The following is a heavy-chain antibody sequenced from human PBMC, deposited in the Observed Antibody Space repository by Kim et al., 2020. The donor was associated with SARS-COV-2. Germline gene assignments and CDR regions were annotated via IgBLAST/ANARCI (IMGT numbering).Heavy chain of an antibody. D-gene: IGHD3-22*01. CDR3: AKIGPGGDSSGYPIFDY. CDR1: GFTFSSYA. V-gene: IGHV3-23*01. Sequence: GSLRLSCAASGFTFSSYAMSWVRQAPGKGLEWVSAISGSGGSTYYADSVKGRFTISRDNSKNTLYLQMNSLRAEDTAVYYCAKIGPGGDSSGYPIFDYWGQGTLVTVSS. J-gene: IGHJ4*02. CDR2: ISGSGGST.